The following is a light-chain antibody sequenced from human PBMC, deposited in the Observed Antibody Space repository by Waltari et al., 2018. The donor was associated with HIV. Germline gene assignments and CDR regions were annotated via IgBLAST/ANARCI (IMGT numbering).Light chain of an antibody. CDR3: QQRSNWPLT. Sequence: ERATLSCRASQSVSSYLAWYQQKPGQAPRLLIYDASNRVTGIPARFSGSGSGTDFTLTISSLEPEDFAVYYCQQRSNWPLTFGGGTKVEIK. V-gene: IGKV3-11*01. J-gene: IGKJ4*01. CDR2: DAS. CDR1: QSVSSY.